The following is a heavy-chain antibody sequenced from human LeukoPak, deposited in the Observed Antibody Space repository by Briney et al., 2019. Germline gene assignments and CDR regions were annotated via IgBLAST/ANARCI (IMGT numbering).Heavy chain of an antibody. D-gene: IGHD3-3*01. J-gene: IGHJ4*02. CDR3: ARDFWSGYCY. CDR2: ISSSGSTI. Sequence: GGSLRLSCAASGFTFSSYEMNWVRQAPGKGLEWGSYISSSGSTIYYADSVKGRFTISRDNAKNSLYLQMNSLRAEDTAVYYCARDFWSGYCYWGQGTLVTVSS. V-gene: IGHV3-48*03. CDR1: GFTFSSYE.